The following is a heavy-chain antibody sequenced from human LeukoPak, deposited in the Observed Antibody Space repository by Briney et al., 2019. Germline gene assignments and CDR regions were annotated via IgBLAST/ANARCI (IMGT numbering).Heavy chain of an antibody. CDR3: ARQYYDSSGYYPWYFDY. V-gene: IGHV4-39*01. Sequence: PSETLSLTCTVSGGSISSSSYYWGWIRQPPGKGLEWIGSIYYSGSTYYNPSLESRVTISVDTSKNQFSLKLSSVTAADTAVYYCARQYYDSSGYYPWYFDYWGQGTLVTVSS. CDR1: GGSISSSSYY. CDR2: IYYSGST. J-gene: IGHJ4*02. D-gene: IGHD3-22*01.